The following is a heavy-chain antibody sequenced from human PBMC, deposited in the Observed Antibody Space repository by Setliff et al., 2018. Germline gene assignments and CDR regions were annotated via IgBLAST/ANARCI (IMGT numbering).Heavy chain of an antibody. Sequence: TSETLSLTCTVSGGAIGNNIYYWGWIRRPPGKGLEWIGSIYFSGNTFYNPSLKSRVTISVDTSKNQLSLKLASVTAADTAVNYCARRDSTGYYGYSLDFWGQGTLVTVSS. D-gene: IGHD3-22*01. J-gene: IGHJ4*02. V-gene: IGHV4-39*01. CDR1: GGAIGNNIYY. CDR3: ARRDSTGYYGYSLDF. CDR2: IYFSGNT.